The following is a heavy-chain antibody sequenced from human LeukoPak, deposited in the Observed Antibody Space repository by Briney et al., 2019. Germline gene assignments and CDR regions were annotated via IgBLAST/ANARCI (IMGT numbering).Heavy chain of an antibody. Sequence: PGGSLRLSCAASGFTFSSYAMSWVRQAPGKGLEWASAISGSGGSTYYADSVKGRFTISRDNSKNTLYLQMNSLRAEDTAVYYCAKDQDVRGVIPTATDYWGQGTLVTVSS. CDR2: ISGSGGST. J-gene: IGHJ4*02. D-gene: IGHD3-10*02. V-gene: IGHV3-23*01. CDR3: AKDQDVRGVIPTATDY. CDR1: GFTFSSYA.